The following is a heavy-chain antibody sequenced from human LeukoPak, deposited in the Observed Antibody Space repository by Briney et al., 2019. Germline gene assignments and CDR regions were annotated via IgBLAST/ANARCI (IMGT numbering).Heavy chain of an antibody. CDR3: SKAEDGIRYFDWLPHYFDY. V-gene: IGHV4-39*01. Sequence: PSETLSLTCTVSGGSISSSSYYWGWIRPPPGKGLEWIGSIYYSGSTYYNPSLKSRVTISVDTSKNQFSLKLSSVTAADTAVYFFSKAEDGIRYFDWLPHYFDYWGQGTLVTVSS. D-gene: IGHD3-9*01. J-gene: IGHJ4*02. CDR1: GGSISSSSYY. CDR2: IYYSGST.